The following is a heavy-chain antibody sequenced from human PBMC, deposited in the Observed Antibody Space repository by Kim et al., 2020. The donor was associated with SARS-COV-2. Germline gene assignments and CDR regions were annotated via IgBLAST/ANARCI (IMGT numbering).Heavy chain of an antibody. J-gene: IGHJ6*02. Sequence: SETLSLTCTVSGGSISSGGYYWSWIRQHPGKGLEWIGYIYYSGSTYYNPSLKSRVTISVDTSKNQFSLKLSSVTAADTAVYYCARASQYYDFWSGYYTVVGSSPGYYYGMDVRGQGTTVTVSS. CDR1: GGSISSGGYY. V-gene: IGHV4-31*03. CDR3: ARASQYYDFWSGYYTVVGSSPGYYYGMDV. CDR2: IYYSGST. D-gene: IGHD3-3*01.